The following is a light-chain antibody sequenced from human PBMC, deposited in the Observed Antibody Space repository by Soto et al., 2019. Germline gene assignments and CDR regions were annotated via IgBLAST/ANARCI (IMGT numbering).Light chain of an antibody. CDR3: QQFYYYPHT. Sequence: IQMTQSPSSLSASAGDRVTLTCRASQTIATYLNWYQQKPGQVPEVLIYGASRLHVGVPSRFTGSGYGTDFTLTINNLQPEDFAIYYCQQFYYYPHTFGQGTKLEVK. J-gene: IGKJ2*01. CDR1: QTIATY. CDR2: GAS. V-gene: IGKV1-39*01.